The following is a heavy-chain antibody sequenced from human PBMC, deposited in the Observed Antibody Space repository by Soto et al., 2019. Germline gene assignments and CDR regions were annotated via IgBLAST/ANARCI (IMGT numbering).Heavy chain of an antibody. Sequence: QITLKESGPPLVKPTQTLTLTCTFSGFSLSVGGAGVAWIRQPPGKALEWLALIYWDGDKRYSPSLKTRLSITKDTSTNQVVLTMANMDPVDTATYYCVYSQYTSPLHCDPWGQGTLVTVSS. J-gene: IGHJ5*02. D-gene: IGHD6-6*01. V-gene: IGHV2-5*02. CDR1: GFSLSVGGAG. CDR2: IYWDGDK. CDR3: VYSQYTSPLHCDP.